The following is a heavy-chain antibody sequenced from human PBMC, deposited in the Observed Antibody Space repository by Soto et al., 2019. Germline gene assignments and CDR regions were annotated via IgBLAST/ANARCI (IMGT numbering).Heavy chain of an antibody. CDR1: GDSISSYY. V-gene: IGHV4-59*01. CDR2: IYYSGST. D-gene: IGHD3-10*01. Sequence: PSETLSLTCTVSGDSISSYYWSWIRQPPGKGLEWIGYIYYSGSTNYNPSLKSRVTISVDTSKNQFSLKLSSVTAADTAVYYCARVGSNGSGSCFWDPFDYWGQGTLVTVSS. J-gene: IGHJ4*02. CDR3: ARVGSNGSGSCFWDPFDY.